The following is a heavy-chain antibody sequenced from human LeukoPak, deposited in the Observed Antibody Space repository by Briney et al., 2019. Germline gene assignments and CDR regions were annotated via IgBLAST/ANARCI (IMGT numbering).Heavy chain of an antibody. V-gene: IGHV4-30-2*01. CDR1: GGSISSGGYS. D-gene: IGHD4-11*01. CDR2: IYHSGST. CDR3: ARQMTTVTTYWLDP. J-gene: IGHJ5*02. Sequence: SETLSLTCAVSGGSISSGGYSWSWIRQPPGKGLEWIGYIYHSGSTYYNPSLKSRVTISVDRSKNQFSLKLSSVTAADTALYYCARQMTTVTTYWLDPWGQGTLVTASS.